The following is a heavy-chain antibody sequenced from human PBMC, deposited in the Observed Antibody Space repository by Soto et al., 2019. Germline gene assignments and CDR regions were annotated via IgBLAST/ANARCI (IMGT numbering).Heavy chain of an antibody. D-gene: IGHD3-3*01. CDR1: GGSVSSGSYY. J-gene: IGHJ6*02. V-gene: IGHV4-61*01. Sequence: PSETLSLTCTVSGGSVSSGSYYWSWIRQPPGKGLEWIGYIYYSGSTNYNPSLKSRVTISVDTSKNQFSLKLSSVTAADTAVYYCARDPGPYYDFWSGHHYYYGMDVWGQGTTVTVSS. CDR3: ARDPGPYYDFWSGHHYYYGMDV. CDR2: IYYSGST.